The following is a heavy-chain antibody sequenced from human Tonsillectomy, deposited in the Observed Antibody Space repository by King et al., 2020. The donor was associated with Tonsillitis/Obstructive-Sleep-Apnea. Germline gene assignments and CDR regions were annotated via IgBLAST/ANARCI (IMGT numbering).Heavy chain of an antibody. Sequence: VQLVESGGGLVQPGGSLRLSCAVSGFSFSTFWMSWVRQAPGKGLEWVANINQDGSEKYYVDSVKGRFTISRDNAKSSLYLQMNSLGAEDTALYYCTGETYYYDYWGQEALVTVSS. CDR1: GFSFSTFW. CDR3: TGETYYYDY. CDR2: INQDGSEK. V-gene: IGHV3-7*01. J-gene: IGHJ4*02.